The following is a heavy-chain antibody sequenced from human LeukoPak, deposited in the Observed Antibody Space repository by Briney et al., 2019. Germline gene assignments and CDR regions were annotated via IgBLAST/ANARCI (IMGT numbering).Heavy chain of an antibody. CDR1: GYTFTSYD. V-gene: IGHV1-8*01. CDR3: ARGPVEAVFGVSTED. D-gene: IGHD3-10*02. CDR2: MNPNSGNT. J-gene: IGHJ6*02. Sequence: ASVKVSCKASGYTFTSYDINWVRQATGQGLEWMGWMNPNSGNTGYAQKFQGRVSMTRDTSISTAYMELSSLRSEDTAVYYCARGPVEAVFGVSTEDWGQGTTVTVSS.